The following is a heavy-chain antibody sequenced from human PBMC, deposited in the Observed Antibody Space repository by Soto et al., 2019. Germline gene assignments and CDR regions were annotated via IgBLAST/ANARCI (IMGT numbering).Heavy chain of an antibody. V-gene: IGHV4-34*01. Sequence: SETLSLTCAVYGGSFSGYYCSWIRQPPGKGLEWIGEINHSGSTNYNPSLKSRVTISVDTSKNQFSLKLSSVTAADTAVYYCARAPGSSGWYGGANWYYGMDVWGQGTTVTVSS. J-gene: IGHJ6*02. D-gene: IGHD6-19*01. CDR2: INHSGST. CDR3: ARAPGSSGWYGGANWYYGMDV. CDR1: GGSFSGYY.